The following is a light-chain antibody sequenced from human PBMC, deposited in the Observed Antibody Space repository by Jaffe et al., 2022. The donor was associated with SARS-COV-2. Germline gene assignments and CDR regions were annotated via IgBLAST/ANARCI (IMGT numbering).Light chain of an antibody. V-gene: IGLV8-61*01. CDR2: NTN. J-gene: IGLJ3*02. Sequence: QTAVTQEPSFSVSPGGTVTLTCGLSSGSVTSNYYPTWYQQTPGQAPRTLIYNTNTRSSGVPDRFSGSILENKAALTITGAQAEDESHYYCVLLTSSDFWVFGGGTKLTVL. CDR3: VLLTSSDFWV. CDR1: SGSVTSNYY.